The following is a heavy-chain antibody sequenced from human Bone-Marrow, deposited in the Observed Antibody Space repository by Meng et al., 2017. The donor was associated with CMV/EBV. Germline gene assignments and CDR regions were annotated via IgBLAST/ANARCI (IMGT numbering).Heavy chain of an antibody. CDR1: GYTFTGYY. CDR2: INPNSGDT. V-gene: IGHV1-2*02. CDR3: ARDRPPLFYDDSCGYDY. D-gene: IGHD3-22*01. Sequence: SVKVSCKASGYTFTGYYMHWVRQAPGQGLEWMGWINPNSGDTNYVRKFQGRVTMTRDTSISTGYMELRRLRYDDTAVYYCARDRPPLFYDDSCGYDYWGQGTLVTVSS. J-gene: IGHJ4*02.